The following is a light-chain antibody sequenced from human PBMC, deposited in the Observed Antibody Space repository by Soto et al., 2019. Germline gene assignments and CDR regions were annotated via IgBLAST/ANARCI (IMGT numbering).Light chain of an antibody. CDR1: QSISRW. J-gene: IGKJ4*01. CDR2: KAS. V-gene: IGKV1-5*03. Sequence: DIQMTQSPSTLSASVGDRVTITCRASQSISRWLAWYQQKPGKPGKAPKLLIYKASSLESGVPSRFSGSGSGTDSTLTISSLQPEDFATYYCQQSYNPLTFGGGTKVDI. CDR3: QQSYNPLT.